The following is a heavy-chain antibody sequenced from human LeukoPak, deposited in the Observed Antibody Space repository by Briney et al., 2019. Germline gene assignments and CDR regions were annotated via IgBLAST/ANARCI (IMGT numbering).Heavy chain of an antibody. Sequence: ASVKVSCKASGYTFNSYGISWVRQAPGQGLEWMGWISVYNGDTKYAQKLQGRVTMTIDTSTSTVYMEVRSLRSDDTAVYYCARASPTYYYHSSGYYLDYWGQGTLVTVSS. V-gene: IGHV1-18*01. CDR2: ISVYNGDT. CDR1: GYTFNSYG. D-gene: IGHD3-22*01. CDR3: ARASPTYYYHSSGYYLDY. J-gene: IGHJ4*02.